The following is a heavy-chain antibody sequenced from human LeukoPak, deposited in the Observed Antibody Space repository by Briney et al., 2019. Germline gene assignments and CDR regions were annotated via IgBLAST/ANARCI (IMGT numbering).Heavy chain of an antibody. CDR3: ARDLGTTYFDF. CDR2: IYYSGST. CDR1: GGSISSYY. V-gene: IGHV4-59*01. J-gene: IGHJ4*02. Sequence: SETLSLTCTVSGGSISSYYWSWIRQPPGKGLEWIGYIYYSGSTNYNPSLKSRVTISVDTSKNQFSLKLSSVTAADTAVYYCARDLGTTYFDFWGQGTLVTVSS. D-gene: IGHD1-14*01.